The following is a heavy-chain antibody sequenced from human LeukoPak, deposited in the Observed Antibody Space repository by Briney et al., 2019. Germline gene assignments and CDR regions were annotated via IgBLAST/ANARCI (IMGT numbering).Heavy chain of an antibody. CDR3: ARDRAGVSSGWSDY. J-gene: IGHJ4*02. CDR2: IKQDGSEK. Sequence: GGSLRLSCAASGFTFSSYWMCWVRQAPGKGLEWVANIKQDGSEKYYVDSVKGRFTISRDNAKNSLYLQMNSLRAEDTAVYYCARDRAGVSSGWSDYWGQGTLVTVSS. V-gene: IGHV3-7*01. CDR1: GFTFSSYW. D-gene: IGHD6-19*01.